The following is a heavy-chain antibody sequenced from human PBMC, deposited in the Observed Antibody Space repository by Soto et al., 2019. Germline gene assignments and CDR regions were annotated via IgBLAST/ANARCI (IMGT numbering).Heavy chain of an antibody. V-gene: IGHV3-23*01. CDR3: AKERLGRGADY. Sequence: EVQLLESGGGLVQPGGSLRLSCAASGFTFSNYAMSWVRQTPGKGLEWVSTISGGGGNTYYPDSVKGRFTISRDNSKDTVYLQMNSLRAEDTAIYDCAKERLGRGADYWGQGAVVT. J-gene: IGHJ4*02. CDR1: GFTFSNYA. CDR2: ISGGGGNT.